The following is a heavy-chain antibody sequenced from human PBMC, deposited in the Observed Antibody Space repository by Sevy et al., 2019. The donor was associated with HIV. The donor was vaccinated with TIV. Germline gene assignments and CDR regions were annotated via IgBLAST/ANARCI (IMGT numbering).Heavy chain of an antibody. Sequence: GGSLRLSCAASGFTFSSYAMHWVRQALGKGLEWVAVISYDGSNKYYADSVKGRFTISRDNSKNTLYLQMNSLRAEDTAVYYCAREGDIVLVPAATRSFDYWGQGTLVTVSS. V-gene: IGHV3-30-3*01. CDR2: ISYDGSNK. D-gene: IGHD2-2*01. CDR3: AREGDIVLVPAATRSFDY. CDR1: GFTFSSYA. J-gene: IGHJ4*02.